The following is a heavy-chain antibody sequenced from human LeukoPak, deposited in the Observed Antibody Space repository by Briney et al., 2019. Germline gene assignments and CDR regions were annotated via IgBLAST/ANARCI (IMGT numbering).Heavy chain of an antibody. D-gene: IGHD6-19*01. CDR1: GGSISSGSYY. V-gene: IGHV4-61*09. Sequence: PSETLSLTCTVSGGSISSGSYYRSWIRQPAGKGLEWIGHIYTSGSTNYNPSLKSRVTISVDTSKNQFSLKLSSVTAADTAAYYCARDRSGSGRDDAFDIWGQGTMVTVSS. CDR2: IYTSGST. J-gene: IGHJ3*02. CDR3: ARDRSGSGRDDAFDI.